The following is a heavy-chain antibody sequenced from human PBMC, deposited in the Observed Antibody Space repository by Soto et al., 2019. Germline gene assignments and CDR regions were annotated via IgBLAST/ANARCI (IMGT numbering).Heavy chain of an antibody. Sequence: QVQLQESGPGLVKPSQTLSLTCTVSGGSISSGDYYWSWIRQPPGKGLEWIGYIYYSGSTYYNPSLKSRVTISVDTSKNQFSLKLSSVTAADTAVYYCARESLTVAGTHDAFDIWGQGTMVTVSS. CDR3: ARESLTVAGTHDAFDI. CDR2: IYYSGST. D-gene: IGHD6-19*01. CDR1: GGSISSGDYY. J-gene: IGHJ3*02. V-gene: IGHV4-30-4*01.